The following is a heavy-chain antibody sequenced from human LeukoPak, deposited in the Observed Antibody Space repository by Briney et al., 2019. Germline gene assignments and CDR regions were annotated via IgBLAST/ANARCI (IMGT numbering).Heavy chain of an antibody. V-gene: IGHV3-23*01. CDR1: GFTFSSYA. CDR2: ISGSGGST. J-gene: IGHJ4*02. D-gene: IGHD2-2*01. CDR3: AKGNIVVVPAAIDYFDY. Sequence: GGSLRLSCAASGFTFSSYAISWVRQAPGKGLEWVSAISGSGGSTYYADSVKGRFTISRDNSKNTLYLQMNSLRAEDTAVYYCAKGNIVVVPAAIDYFDYWGQGTLVTVSS.